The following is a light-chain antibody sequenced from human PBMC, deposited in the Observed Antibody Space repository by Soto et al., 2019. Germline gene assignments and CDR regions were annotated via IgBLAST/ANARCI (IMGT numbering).Light chain of an antibody. CDR3: GADHGSGSNVVV. CDR2: VGTGGIVG. CDR1: SGYSNYK. V-gene: IGLV9-49*01. J-gene: IGLJ2*01. Sequence: QLVLTQPPSASASLGASVTLTCTLSSGYSNYKVDWYQQRPGKRPRFVMRVGTGGIVGSKGDGIPDRFSVLGSGLNRYLTIKNIQEEDESDYHCGADHGSGSNVVVFGGGTKVTVL.